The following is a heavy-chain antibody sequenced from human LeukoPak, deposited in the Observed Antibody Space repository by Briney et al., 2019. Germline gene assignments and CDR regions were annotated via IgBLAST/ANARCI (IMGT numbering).Heavy chain of an antibody. CDR1: GFTFSSYE. V-gene: IGHV3-48*03. D-gene: IGHD6-19*01. Sequence: PGGSLRLSCAASGFTFSSYEMNWVRQTPGKGLEWVSYISSSGNFIYYADSVKGRFTISRDNAKNSLYLQMKRLRAEDTAVYYCARAVMDVWGKGTTVTVSS. CDR2: ISSSGNFI. CDR3: ARAVMDV. J-gene: IGHJ6*04.